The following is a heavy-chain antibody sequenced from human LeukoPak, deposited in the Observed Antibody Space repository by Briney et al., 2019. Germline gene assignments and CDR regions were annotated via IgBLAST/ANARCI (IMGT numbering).Heavy chain of an antibody. D-gene: IGHD2-15*01. CDR2: ISDSGGST. V-gene: IGHV3-23*01. Sequence: GGSLRLSCAASGFTFNTYAMNWVRQAPGKGLEWVSAISDSGGSTYYADSVKGRFTISRDNSKNTVYLQIHRLRAEDTAVYYCSKGKGSSSNSIDWWGQGTLVTVSS. CDR3: SKGKGSSSNSIDW. CDR1: GFTFNTYA. J-gene: IGHJ4*02.